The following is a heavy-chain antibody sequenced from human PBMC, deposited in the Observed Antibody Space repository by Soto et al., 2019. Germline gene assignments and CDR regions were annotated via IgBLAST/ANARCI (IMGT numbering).Heavy chain of an antibody. V-gene: IGHV1-46*01. J-gene: IGHJ6*02. CDR2: INPSGGST. Sequence: ASVKVSCKASGYTFTSYYMHWVRQAPGQGLEWMGVINPSGGSTSYAQKFQGRVTMTRDTSTSTVYMELSSLRSEDTAVYYCARDQGGARTYYDFWSGYLPYYYYGMDVWGQGTTVTVSS. CDR3: ARDQGGARTYYDFWSGYLPYYYYGMDV. CDR1: GYTFTSYY. D-gene: IGHD3-3*01.